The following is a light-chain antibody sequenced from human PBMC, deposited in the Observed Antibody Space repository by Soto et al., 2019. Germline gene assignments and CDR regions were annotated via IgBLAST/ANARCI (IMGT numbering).Light chain of an antibody. J-gene: IGKJ1*01. Sequence: ENVLTQSPGTLSLSPGERVTLSSRASQDIRSHLAWYQQKPGQAPRLLIFDASSRATGIPDRFSGSGSGTDFTLSISRLEPEDFAVYYCQQYGTSPRTFGQGPRWIS. CDR2: DAS. CDR1: QDIRSH. V-gene: IGKV3-20*01. CDR3: QQYGTSPRT.